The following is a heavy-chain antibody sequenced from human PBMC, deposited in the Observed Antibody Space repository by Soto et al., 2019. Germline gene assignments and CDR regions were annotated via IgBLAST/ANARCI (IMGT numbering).Heavy chain of an antibody. CDR1: GGSISSSSYY. V-gene: IGHV4-39*01. Sequence: QLQLQESGPGLVKPSETLSLTCTVSGGSISSSSYYWGWIRQPPGKGLEWIGSIYYSGSTYYKPSLKSRVTRSVDTVKSQFSLKRSSVTAADTAVYYCSSRVYSSSWYLDYWGQGTLVTVSS. CDR3: SSRVYSSSWYLDY. CDR2: IYYSGST. J-gene: IGHJ4*02. D-gene: IGHD6-13*01.